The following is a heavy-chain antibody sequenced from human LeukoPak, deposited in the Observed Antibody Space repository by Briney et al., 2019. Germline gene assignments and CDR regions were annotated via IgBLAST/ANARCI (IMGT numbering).Heavy chain of an antibody. V-gene: IGHV4-61*02. CDR3: ARVSWGPSGDAFDF. Sequence: SQTLSLTCTVSGGSISSGSYYCSWIRQPAGKGLEWIGRIYTSGSTNYNASLKSRVTISVDTSKNQFSLELSSVTAADTAVYYCARVSWGPSGDAFDFWGPGTMVTVSS. CDR1: GGSISSGSYY. D-gene: IGHD7-27*01. J-gene: IGHJ3*01. CDR2: IYTSGST.